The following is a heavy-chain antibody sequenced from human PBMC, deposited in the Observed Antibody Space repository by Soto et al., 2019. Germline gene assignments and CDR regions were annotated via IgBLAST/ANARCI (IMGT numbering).Heavy chain of an antibody. J-gene: IGHJ4*02. CDR3: ATTDPKGGYDADHFDY. CDR2: IIPILGIA. V-gene: IGHV1-69*02. CDR1: GGTFSSYT. Sequence: ASVKVSCKASGGTFSSYTISWVRQAPGQGLEWMGRIIPILGIANYAQKFQGRVTITADKSTSTADMELSSLRAEDTAVYYCATTDPKGGYDADHFDYWGQGTLVTVSS. D-gene: IGHD5-12*01.